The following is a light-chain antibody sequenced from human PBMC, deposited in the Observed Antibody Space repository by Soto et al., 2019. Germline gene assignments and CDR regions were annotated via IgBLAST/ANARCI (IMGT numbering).Light chain of an antibody. J-gene: IGLJ1*01. Sequence: QSVLTQPASVSGSPGQSITISCTGTSSDVGNYKYVSWYQQHPGKAPKLMIYEVSNRPSGVSNRFSGSKSGNTASLTISGLQAEDETDYYCFSYTRSGTYVFGTGTKVTXL. V-gene: IGLV2-14*01. CDR3: FSYTRSGTYV. CDR2: EVS. CDR1: SSDVGNYKY.